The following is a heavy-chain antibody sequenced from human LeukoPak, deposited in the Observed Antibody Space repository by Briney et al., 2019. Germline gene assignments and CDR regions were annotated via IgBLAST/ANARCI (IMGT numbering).Heavy chain of an antibody. CDR1: GFTFSSYA. CDR2: ISYDGSNK. CDR3: AKDQRD. V-gene: IGHV3-30-3*01. J-gene: IGHJ4*02. Sequence: PGGSLRLSCAASGFTFSSYAMHWVRQAPGKGLEWVAVISYDGSNKYYADSVKGRFTISRDNSKNTLYLQMNSLRAEDTAVYYCAKDQRDWGRGTLVTVSS.